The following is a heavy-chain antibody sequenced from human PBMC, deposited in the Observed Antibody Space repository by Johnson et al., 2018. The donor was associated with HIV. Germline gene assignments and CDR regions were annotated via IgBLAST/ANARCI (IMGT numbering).Heavy chain of an antibody. V-gene: IGHV3-30*04. CDR2: ISYDGSNK. J-gene: IGHJ3*02. CDR1: GFTFSSYA. Sequence: QVQLVESGGGVVQPGRSLRLSCAASGFTFSSYAMHWVRQAPGKGLEWVAVISYDGSNKYYADSVKGRFTLSRDNSKNTLYLQMNSLRAEDTAVYYCARDILEYSSSVPDACDIWGQGTMVTVSS. D-gene: IGHD6-6*01. CDR3: ARDILEYSSSVPDACDI.